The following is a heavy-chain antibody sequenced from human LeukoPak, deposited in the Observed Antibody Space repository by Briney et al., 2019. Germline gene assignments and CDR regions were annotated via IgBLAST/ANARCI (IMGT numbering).Heavy chain of an antibody. V-gene: IGHV3-23*01. CDR1: GFTFSSYA. Sequence: AGGSLRLSCAASGFTFSSYAMSWVRQAPGKGLEWASSISGSGGVTYYADSVKGRFTISRDNSKNTLYLQMNSLRAEDTAVYYCAKDGDYDFWSGYYYFDYWGQGTLVTVSS. CDR2: ISGSGGVT. J-gene: IGHJ4*02. D-gene: IGHD3-3*01. CDR3: AKDGDYDFWSGYYYFDY.